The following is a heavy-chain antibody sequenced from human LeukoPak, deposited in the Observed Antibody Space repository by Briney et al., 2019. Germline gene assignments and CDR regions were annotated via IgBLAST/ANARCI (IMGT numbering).Heavy chain of an antibody. CDR2: IYYSWST. Sequence: PSETLSLTCTVSGGSISSSSYYWGWIRQPPGKGLEWIGSIYYSWSTYYNPSLKMRVTIALDTSKNQVSLQLSSVTAADTAVYYCARHVVYCSGGSCYSDWFDPWGQGTLVTVSS. D-gene: IGHD2-15*01. V-gene: IGHV4-39*01. CDR1: GGSISSSSYY. CDR3: ARHVVYCSGGSCYSDWFDP. J-gene: IGHJ5*02.